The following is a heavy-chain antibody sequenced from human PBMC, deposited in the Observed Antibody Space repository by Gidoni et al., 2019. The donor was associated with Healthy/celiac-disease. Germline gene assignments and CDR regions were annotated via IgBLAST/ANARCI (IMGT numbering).Heavy chain of an antibody. D-gene: IGHD3-9*01. J-gene: IGHJ4*02. CDR2: ISSSSSTI. V-gene: IGHV3-48*02. Sequence: EVQLVESGGGLVQPGGSLRLSCAASGFTFSSYSMNWVRQAPGKGLEWVSYISSSSSTIYYADSVKGRFTISRDNAKNSLYLQMNSLRDEDTAVYYCARWAHYDILTGYYRNNYFDYWGQGTLVTVSS. CDR1: GFTFSSYS. CDR3: ARWAHYDILTGYYRNNYFDY.